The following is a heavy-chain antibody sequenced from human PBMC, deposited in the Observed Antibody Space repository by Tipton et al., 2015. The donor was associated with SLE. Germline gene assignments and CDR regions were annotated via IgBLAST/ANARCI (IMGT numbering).Heavy chain of an antibody. J-gene: IGHJ4*02. D-gene: IGHD3-3*01. V-gene: IGHV4-34*01. CDR2: INHSGST. CDR3: ARGQVLVYDFRSGNFGRQFDN. CDR1: GGSFSGFY. Sequence: LRLSCTVSGGSFSGFYWNWIRQPPGKGLEWIGEINHSGSTTYNPSLKSRVTISSHTSKKQFSLKLTSVTAADTAMYYCARGQVLVYDFRSGNFGRQFDNWGQGILVTVSS.